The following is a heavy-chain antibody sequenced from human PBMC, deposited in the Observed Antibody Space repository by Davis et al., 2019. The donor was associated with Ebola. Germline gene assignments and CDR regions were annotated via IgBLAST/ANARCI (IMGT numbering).Heavy chain of an antibody. CDR3: ARWSEHAFDI. D-gene: IGHD1-26*01. V-gene: IGHV5-51*01. Sequence: GESLKISCKGFRSSSSTYWIGWVRQMPGKGLECMGIIFPDDSDTRYGPSFQGQVTISVDKSINVAYLQWSSLRASDTAMYHCARWSEHAFDIWGQGTFVTVSS. J-gene: IGHJ3*02. CDR1: RSSSSTYW. CDR2: IFPDDSDT.